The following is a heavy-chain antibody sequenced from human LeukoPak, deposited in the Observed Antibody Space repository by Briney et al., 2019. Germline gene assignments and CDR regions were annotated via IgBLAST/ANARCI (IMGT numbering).Heavy chain of an antibody. CDR3: ARETAYYYGSGSYSPPRY. J-gene: IGHJ4*02. CDR1: GYTFTSYG. Sequence: ASVKVSCKASGYTFTSYGISWVRQAPGQGLEWMGWISAYNGNTNYAQKLQGRVTMTTDTSTSTAYMELRSLRSDDTAVYYCARETAYYYGSGSYSPPRYWGQGTLVTVSS. CDR2: ISAYNGNT. D-gene: IGHD3-10*01. V-gene: IGHV1-18*01.